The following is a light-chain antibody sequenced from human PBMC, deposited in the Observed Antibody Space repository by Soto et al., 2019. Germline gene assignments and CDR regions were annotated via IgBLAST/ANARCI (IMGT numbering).Light chain of an antibody. CDR1: QSVNSGY. J-gene: IGKJ1*01. CDR2: GVS. V-gene: IGKV3-20*01. Sequence: EIVLTQSPGTLSLSPGERATLSCRASQSVNSGYLAWYQQKPGQAHSLLIYGVSRRATGIPDRFSGSGSGTDFTVTISRLEPEDCAVYFCQQYSNSPQTFGQGTKVEIK. CDR3: QQYSNSPQT.